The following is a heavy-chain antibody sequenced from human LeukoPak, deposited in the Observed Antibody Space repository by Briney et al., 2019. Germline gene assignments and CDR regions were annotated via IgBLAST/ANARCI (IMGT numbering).Heavy chain of an antibody. J-gene: IGHJ3*02. Sequence: SETLSLTCTVSGGSISSYYWSWIRQPPGKGLEWIGYIYYSGSTNYNPSLKSRVTISVDTSKNQFSLKLSSVTAADTAVYYCAFRADHDAFDIWGQGTMVTVSS. CDR1: GGSISSYY. D-gene: IGHD6-19*01. CDR3: AFRADHDAFDI. CDR2: IYYSGST. V-gene: IGHV4-59*01.